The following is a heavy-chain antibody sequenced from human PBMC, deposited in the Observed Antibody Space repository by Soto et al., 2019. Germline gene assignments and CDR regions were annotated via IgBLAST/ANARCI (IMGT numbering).Heavy chain of an antibody. D-gene: IGHD5-18*01. CDR2: IIPMFGTA. V-gene: IGHV1-69*12. CDR3: ASGIQLWLRRINNGYSG. CDR1: GGTFSTYA. Sequence: QVQLVQSGAEVKKPESSVKVSCKAPGGTFSTYAISWVRQAPGQGLEWMGGIIPMFGTANYAQRFQDRVTISADESTNTVYRELSSLRSEDTAVYFCASGIQLWLRRINNGYSGWGPGTLVTVS. J-gene: IGHJ4*02.